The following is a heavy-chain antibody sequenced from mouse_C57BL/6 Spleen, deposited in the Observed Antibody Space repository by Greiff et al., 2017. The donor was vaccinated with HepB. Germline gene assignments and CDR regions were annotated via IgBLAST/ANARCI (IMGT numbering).Heavy chain of an antibody. CDR3: AREGLFDYYGSSLDY. CDR2: INYDGSST. CDR1: GFTFSDYY. Sequence: EVQVVESEGGLVQPGSSMTLSCTASGFTFSDYYMAWVRQVPEKGLEWVANINYDGSSTYYLDSLKSRFIISRDNAKNILYLQMSSLKSEDTATYYCAREGLFDYYGSSLDYWGQGTTLTVSS. J-gene: IGHJ2*01. D-gene: IGHD1-1*01. V-gene: IGHV5-16*01.